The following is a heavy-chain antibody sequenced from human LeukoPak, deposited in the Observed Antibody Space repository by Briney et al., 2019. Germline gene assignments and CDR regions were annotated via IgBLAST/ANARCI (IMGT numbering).Heavy chain of an antibody. CDR3: AKDPDTVASNRRRRDYYYGMDV. D-gene: IGHD5-12*01. CDR2: ISGSGGST. CDR1: GFTFSSYA. Sequence: GGSLRLSCAASGFTFSSYAMSWVRQAPGKGLEWVSAISGSGGSTYYADSVKGRFTISRDNSKNTLYLQMNSLRAEDTAVYYCAKDPDTVASNRRRRDYYYGMDVWGQGTTVTVSS. J-gene: IGHJ6*02. V-gene: IGHV3-23*01.